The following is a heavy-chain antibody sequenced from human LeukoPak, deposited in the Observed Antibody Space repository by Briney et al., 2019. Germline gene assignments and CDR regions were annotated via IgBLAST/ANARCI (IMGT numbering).Heavy chain of an antibody. J-gene: IGHJ4*02. CDR3: AAQYYYDSSGWSGDY. V-gene: IGHV4-30-2*01. Sequence: TQTLCLTCAVSGGSISSGDYSWSWIRQPPGKGLEWIGYIYHSGSTYYNPSLKSRVTISIDRPKNQFSLRLSSVTAADTAVYYCAAQYYYDSSGWSGDYWGQGIVVTVSS. CDR2: IYHSGST. D-gene: IGHD3-22*01. CDR1: GGSISSGDYS.